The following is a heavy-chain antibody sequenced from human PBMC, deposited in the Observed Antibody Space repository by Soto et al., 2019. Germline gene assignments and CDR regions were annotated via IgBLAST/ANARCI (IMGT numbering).Heavy chain of an antibody. J-gene: IGHJ5*02. CDR2: IYPGDSDT. Sequence: PGESLKIPCKGSGYSFTSYWIAWVRQMPGKGLEWMGSIYPGDSDTKYSPSFQGQVTISVDKSISTAYLQWSSLKASDTGMYYCASPGRAHQQYYFDPCGQVNLATVS. V-gene: IGHV5-51*01. D-gene: IGHD1-26*01. CDR3: ASPGRAHQQYYFDP. CDR1: GYSFTSYW.